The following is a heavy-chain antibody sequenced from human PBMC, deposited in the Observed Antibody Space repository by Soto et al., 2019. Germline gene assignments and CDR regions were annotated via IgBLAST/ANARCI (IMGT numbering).Heavy chain of an antibody. J-gene: IGHJ5*02. V-gene: IGHV5-51*01. D-gene: IGHD3-10*01. Sequence: PGESRKISCKGPGHLFNNHWIGWVRQTPGKGLEWMGLIFTRDSETKTSPSFQGHVSFSVDNSINTVYLQWTSLKTTDTGIYFCARGYFDSGHGYDLWGQGTLVTVSS. CDR3: ARGYFDSGHGYDL. CDR1: GHLFNNHW. CDR2: IFTRDSET.